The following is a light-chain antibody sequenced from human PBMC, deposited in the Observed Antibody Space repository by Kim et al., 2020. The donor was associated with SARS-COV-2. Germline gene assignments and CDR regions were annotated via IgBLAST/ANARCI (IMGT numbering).Light chain of an antibody. CDR3: QRSYISSYI. V-gene: IGKV1-39*01. CDR1: QSINNF. CDR2: ATS. J-gene: IGKJ2*01. Sequence: IQMTQSPSSLSASVGDRVTITRRASQSINNFLNGYQQKSGGAPKLLMYATSNLQGGVPLRFSGSGSGTEFTLTIGSLQPEDSATYYCQRSYISSYIFGQGTKLEI.